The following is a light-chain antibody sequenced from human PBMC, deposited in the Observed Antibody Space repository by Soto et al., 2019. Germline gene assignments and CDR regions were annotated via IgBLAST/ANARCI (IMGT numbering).Light chain of an antibody. CDR3: QQYGSLPWT. J-gene: IGKJ1*01. Sequence: DIVLTQSPGTLSVSPGERANLSCRASQTVVANFIAWYQQKPGQSPRLLVYGASTRATGIPDNFSGSGSGTDFTLTISRPEPEDFAVYYCQQYGSLPWTFGQGTRV. V-gene: IGKV3-20*01. CDR2: GAS. CDR1: QTVVANF.